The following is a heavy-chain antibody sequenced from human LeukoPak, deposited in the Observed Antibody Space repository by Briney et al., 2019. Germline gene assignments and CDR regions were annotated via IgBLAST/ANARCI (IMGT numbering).Heavy chain of an antibody. V-gene: IGHV1-69*13. CDR1: GGTFSSYA. Sequence: ASVKVSCKASGGTFSSYAISWVRQAPGQGLEWMGGIIPIFGTANYAQKLQGRVTITADESTSTAYMELSSLRSEDTAVYYCATGLPLYYFDYWGQGTLVTVSS. CDR2: IIPIFGTA. J-gene: IGHJ4*02. CDR3: ATGLPLYYFDY. D-gene: IGHD5-12*01.